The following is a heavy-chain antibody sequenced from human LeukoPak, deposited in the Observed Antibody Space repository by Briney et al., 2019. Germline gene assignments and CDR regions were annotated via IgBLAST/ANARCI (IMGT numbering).Heavy chain of an antibody. CDR2: ISGSGGST. CDR1: GFNFHSYA. Sequence: PGGSLRLSSVVSGFNFHSYAMNWVRQVPGKGLEWVSSISGSGGSTYYADSVKGRFSISRDISKNTLYLQMNSLRAEDTALYYCAKDRSSSGGIYAFDSCGRETMVTVSS. J-gene: IGHJ3*02. V-gene: IGHV3-23*01. CDR3: AKDRSSSGGIYAFDS. D-gene: IGHD2-21*01.